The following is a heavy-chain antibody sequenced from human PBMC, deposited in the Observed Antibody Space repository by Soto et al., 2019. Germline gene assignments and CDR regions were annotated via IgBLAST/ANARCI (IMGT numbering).Heavy chain of an antibody. CDR2: IIPMFGTA. D-gene: IGHD2-21*02. V-gene: IGHV1-69*13. Sequence: ASVKVSFKASGGTFSKQAISWLRQAPGQGLEWLGGIIPMFGTADYAQKFQGRVTITADESTTTAHMELSSLRSEDSAVYYCARDDATYCGGDCYRYFFYGLDVWGQGTTVTVSS. J-gene: IGHJ6*02. CDR3: ARDDATYCGGDCYRYFFYGLDV. CDR1: GGTFSKQA.